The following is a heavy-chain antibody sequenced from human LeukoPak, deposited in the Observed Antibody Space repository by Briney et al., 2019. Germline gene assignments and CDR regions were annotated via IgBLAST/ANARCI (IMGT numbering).Heavy chain of an antibody. CDR3: ARVRGSYAFDY. CDR1: GFMFSDYY. D-gene: IGHD1-26*01. Sequence: GGSLRLSCAASGFMFSDYYMSWMRQAPGKGLEWVSYISNSGGSPIYNADSVKGRFTISRDNAKNSLYLQMDSLRAEDTAVYYCARVRGSYAFDYWGQGTLVTVSS. CDR2: ISNSGGSPI. J-gene: IGHJ4*02. V-gene: IGHV3-11*01.